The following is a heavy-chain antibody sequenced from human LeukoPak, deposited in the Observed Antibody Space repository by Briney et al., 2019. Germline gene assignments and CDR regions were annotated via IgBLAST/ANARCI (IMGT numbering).Heavy chain of an antibody. CDR3: AKDPGKTVTHSSIYFDY. J-gene: IGHJ4*02. Sequence: PGGSLRLSCAASGFTFSSYAMSWVRQAPGKGLEWVSAISGSGGSTYYADSVKGRFTISRDNSKNTLYLQMNSLRAEDTAVYYCAKDPGKTVTHSSIYFDYRGQGTLVTVSS. CDR2: ISGSGGST. V-gene: IGHV3-23*01. D-gene: IGHD4-17*01. CDR1: GFTFSSYA.